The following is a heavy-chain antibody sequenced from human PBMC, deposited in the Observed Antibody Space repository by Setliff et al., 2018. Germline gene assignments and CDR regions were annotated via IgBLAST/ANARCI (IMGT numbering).Heavy chain of an antibody. V-gene: IGHV3-48*01. CDR3: ARVAHSSGWKLPQRGNSGSNYYYYMDV. D-gene: IGHD6-19*01. Sequence: GGSLRLSCEASGFTFSGYSMNWVRQAPGKGLEWVSYISSSSHIISYADPVKGRFTISRDNAKNSLYLQMNSLRAEDTAVYYCARVAHSSGWKLPQRGNSGSNYYYYMDVWGKGTTVTVSS. J-gene: IGHJ6*03. CDR2: ISSSSHII. CDR1: GFTFSGYS.